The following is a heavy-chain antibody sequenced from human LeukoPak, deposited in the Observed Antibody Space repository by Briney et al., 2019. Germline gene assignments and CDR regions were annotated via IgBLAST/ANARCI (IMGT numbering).Heavy chain of an antibody. CDR3: ARDTYDYVWGSPDAFDI. CDR2: ISSSGSTI. V-gene: IGHV3-48*03. D-gene: IGHD3-16*01. CDR1: GFTFSSYE. Sequence: GGSLRLSGAASGFTFSSYEMNWVRQAPGKGLEWVSYISSSGSTIYYADSVKGRFTISRDNAKNSLYLQMNSLRAEDTAVYYCARDTYDYVWGSPDAFDIWGQGTMVTVSS. J-gene: IGHJ3*02.